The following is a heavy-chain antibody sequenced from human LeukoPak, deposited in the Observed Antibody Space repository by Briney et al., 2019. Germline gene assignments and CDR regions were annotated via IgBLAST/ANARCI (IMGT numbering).Heavy chain of an antibody. CDR1: GFTFSTYW. V-gene: IGHV3-7*01. D-gene: IGHD2-15*01. CDR2: IKEDGSDT. Sequence: PGGSLRLSCAASGFTFSTYWMDWFRQAPGKGLEWVASIKEDGSDTNYAGSVRGRFTVSRGNTKNSLYLQMNSLRADDTAVYYCASDRAYSQFDYWGQGTLVTVSS. J-gene: IGHJ4*02. CDR3: ASDRAYSQFDY.